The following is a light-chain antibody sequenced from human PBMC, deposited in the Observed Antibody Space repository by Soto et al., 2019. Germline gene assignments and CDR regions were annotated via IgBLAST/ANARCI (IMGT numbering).Light chain of an antibody. CDR2: GAS. CDR3: HEYSGSPPWT. J-gene: IGKJ1*01. V-gene: IGKV3-20*01. Sequence: EIVLTQSPGTLSLSPGERATLSCRASQTVTSGYLAWYQQKPGQAPRLLIHGASNRATGIPDRFSGGGSGIDFTLTISRLEPEDFAVYYCHEYSGSPPWTFGQGTKVEIK. CDR1: QTVTSGY.